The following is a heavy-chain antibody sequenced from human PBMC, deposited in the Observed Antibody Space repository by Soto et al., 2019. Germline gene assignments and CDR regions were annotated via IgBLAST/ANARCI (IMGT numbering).Heavy chain of an antibody. CDR2: IIPIFGTA. V-gene: IGHV1-69*01. CDR1: GGTFSSYA. D-gene: IGHD3-3*01. Sequence: QVQLVQSGAEVKKPGSSVKVSCKASGGTFSSYAISWVRQAPGQGLEWMGGIIPIFGTANYAQKFQGRVTITADGSTSKAYMELSSLRADDTAVYYSAYVLGGSNYDVWSGQRYYYYYGMDVWGQGTTVTVSS. CDR3: AYVLGGSNYDVWSGQRYYYYYGMDV. J-gene: IGHJ6*02.